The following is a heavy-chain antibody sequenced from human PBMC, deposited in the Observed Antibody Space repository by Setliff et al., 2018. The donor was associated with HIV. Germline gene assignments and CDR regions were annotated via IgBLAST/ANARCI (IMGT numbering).Heavy chain of an antibody. V-gene: IGHV1-2*02. CDR1: GYTFTGYY. CDR3: ARDLVAVANTFYYYYMDV. CDR2: INPNSGGT. J-gene: IGHJ6*03. D-gene: IGHD6-19*01. Sequence: ASVKVSCKAPGYTFTGYYMHWVRQAPGQGLEWMGWINPNSGGTNYAQNFQGRVTMTRDTSISTAYMELSRLRSDDTAVYYCARDLVAVANTFYYYYMDVWGKGTTVT.